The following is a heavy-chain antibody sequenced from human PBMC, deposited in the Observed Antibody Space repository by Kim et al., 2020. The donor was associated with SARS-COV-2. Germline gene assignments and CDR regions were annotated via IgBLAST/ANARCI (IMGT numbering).Heavy chain of an antibody. D-gene: IGHD3-16*01. Sequence: SEKNYVDSGKGRFTLSRDHAKNSLYLQMNGLRAEDTAVYYCAWIGGGEDYWGQGTLVTVSS. CDR3: AWIGGGEDY. J-gene: IGHJ4*02. CDR2: SEK. V-gene: IGHV3-7*04.